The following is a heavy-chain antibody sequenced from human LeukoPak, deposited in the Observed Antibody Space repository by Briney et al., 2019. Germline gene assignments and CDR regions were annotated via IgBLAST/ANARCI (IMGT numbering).Heavy chain of an antibody. CDR2: INHSGST. J-gene: IGHJ6*04. D-gene: IGHD3-22*01. Sequence: PSETLSLTCAVYGGSFSGYYWSWIRQPPGKGLEWIGEINHSGSTNYNPSLKSRVTISVDTSKNQFSLKLSSVTAADTAVYYFARGGGGYYEDVWGKGTTVTISS. CDR3: ARGGGGYYEDV. CDR1: GGSFSGYY. V-gene: IGHV4-34*01.